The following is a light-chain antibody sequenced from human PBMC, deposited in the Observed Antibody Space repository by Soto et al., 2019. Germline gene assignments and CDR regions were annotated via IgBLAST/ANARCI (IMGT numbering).Light chain of an antibody. CDR3: QQCYTTPRT. Sequence: EIQMTQSPSSLSASVGARVTITCRASQSIKTYLNWYQQKPGNAPRLLIYDAPSLQSGVPSTFSGSGSGTDFTLTISSLQPDDFAPYYCQQCYTTPRTLGPGTRLEI. V-gene: IGKV1-39*01. CDR1: QSIKTY. CDR2: DAP. J-gene: IGKJ5*01.